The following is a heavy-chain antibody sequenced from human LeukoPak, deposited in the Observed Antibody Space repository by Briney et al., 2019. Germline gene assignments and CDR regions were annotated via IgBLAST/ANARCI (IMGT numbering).Heavy chain of an antibody. J-gene: IGHJ4*02. CDR1: GFTFSSYW. Sequence: PGGSLRLSCAASGFTFSSYWMSWVRQAPGKGLEWVANINKDGGEKYYVDSVKGRFTISRDNAKNSLYLQMNSLRADDTAVYYCARDFLRGSPDFFDYWGQGTLVTVSS. CDR2: INKDGGEK. D-gene: IGHD3-16*01. CDR3: ARDFLRGSPDFFDY. V-gene: IGHV3-7*03.